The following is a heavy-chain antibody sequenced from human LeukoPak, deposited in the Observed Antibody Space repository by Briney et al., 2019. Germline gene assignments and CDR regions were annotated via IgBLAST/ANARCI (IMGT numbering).Heavy chain of an antibody. J-gene: IGHJ4*02. Sequence: PGGSLRLSCAASGFTFSSYAMTWVRQAPGKGLEWVSSISVNGGSTYYADSVTGRFTISRDNSKNTLYLQMNSLRAEDTAVYYCAKDGPSYGSGTYRGDYWGQGTLVTVSS. D-gene: IGHD3-10*01. V-gene: IGHV3-23*01. CDR3: AKDGPSYGSGTYRGDY. CDR1: GFTFSSYA. CDR2: ISVNGGST.